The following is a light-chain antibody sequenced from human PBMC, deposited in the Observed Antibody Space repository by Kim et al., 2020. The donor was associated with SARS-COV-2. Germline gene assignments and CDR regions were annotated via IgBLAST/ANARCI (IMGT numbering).Light chain of an antibody. CDR1: NIGSKS. CDR3: QVWDSSSDHVV. V-gene: IGLV3-21*04. CDR2: YDS. Sequence: AQGKTARSNCGGNNIGSKSVHWYQQKPGQATVLVIYYDSDRPSGIPERFSGSNSGNTATLTISRVEAGDEADYYCQVWDSSSDHVVFGGGTQLTVL. J-gene: IGLJ2*01.